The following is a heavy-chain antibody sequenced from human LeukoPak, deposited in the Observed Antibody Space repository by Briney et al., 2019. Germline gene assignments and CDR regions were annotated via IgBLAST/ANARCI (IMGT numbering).Heavy chain of an antibody. D-gene: IGHD3-10*01. CDR1: GYSFTNYW. Sequence: GESLKISCKGSGYSFTNYWIGWVRQMPGKGLEWMGIIYPGDSDTRYSPSFQGQVTISADKSISTAYLQWSSLKASDTAMYYCASRQWFGESYHTNYYYYYMDVWGKGTTVTVSS. V-gene: IGHV5-51*01. CDR2: IYPGDSDT. J-gene: IGHJ6*03. CDR3: ASRQWFGESYHTNYYYYYMDV.